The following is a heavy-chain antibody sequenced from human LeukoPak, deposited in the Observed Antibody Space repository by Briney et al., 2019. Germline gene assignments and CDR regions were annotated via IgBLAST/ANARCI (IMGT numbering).Heavy chain of an antibody. CDR2: ISGSGGST. J-gene: IGHJ4*02. CDR3: AKAIVATTDSFDY. V-gene: IGHV3-23*01. Sequence: GGSLRLSCAASGFTFSSYAMSWVRRAPGKGLEWVSAISGSGGSTYYADSVKGRFTISRDNSKNTLYLQMNSLRAEDTAVYYCAKAIVATTDSFDYWGQGTLVTVSS. D-gene: IGHD5-12*01. CDR1: GFTFSSYA.